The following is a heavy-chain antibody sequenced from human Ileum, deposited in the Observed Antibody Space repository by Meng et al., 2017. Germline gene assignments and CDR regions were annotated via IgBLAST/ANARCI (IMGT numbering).Heavy chain of an antibody. V-gene: IGHV4-34*01. J-gene: IGHJ5*02. D-gene: IGHD1-26*01. CDR3: ARRVGATPYAYNWLDP. CDR2: IDHSGGT. Sequence: VQLQQVGEGPLNPSETLSLTCGVQGGSFSGYNWSWIRQPPGKGLEWIGEIDHSGGTNYNPSLKNRVTISVDTSNNRFSLKLSSVKAADTALYFCARRVGATPYAYNWLDPWGQGTLVTVSS. CDR1: GGSFSGYN.